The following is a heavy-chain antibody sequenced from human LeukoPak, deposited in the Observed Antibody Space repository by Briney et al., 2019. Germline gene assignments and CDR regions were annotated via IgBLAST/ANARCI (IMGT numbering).Heavy chain of an antibody. Sequence: APVKVSCKASGYTFTSYGISWVRQAPGQGLEWMGWISAYNGNTSYAQKLQGRVTMTTDTSTSTAYMELRSLRSDDTAVYYCARDPGYSSGWYLDYWGQGTLVAVSS. V-gene: IGHV1-18*01. CDR1: GYTFTSYG. J-gene: IGHJ4*02. CDR2: ISAYNGNT. CDR3: ARDPGYSSGWYLDY. D-gene: IGHD6-19*01.